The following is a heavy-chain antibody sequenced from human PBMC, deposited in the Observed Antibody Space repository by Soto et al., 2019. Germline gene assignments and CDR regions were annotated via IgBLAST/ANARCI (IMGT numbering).Heavy chain of an antibody. J-gene: IGHJ4*02. V-gene: IGHV3-7*01. Sequence: DSMKGRFTISRDNAKNSLYLQMSSLRAEDTAMYYCAGWPFGRSGNYWGQGTLVTVSS. CDR3: AGWPFGRSGNY. D-gene: IGHD6-25*01.